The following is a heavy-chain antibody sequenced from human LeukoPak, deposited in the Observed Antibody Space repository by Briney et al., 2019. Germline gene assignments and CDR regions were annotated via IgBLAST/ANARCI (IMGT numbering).Heavy chain of an antibody. Sequence: PGGSLRLSCAASGFTFSSYAMSWVRQAPGKGLEWVSAISGSGGSTYYADSVKGRFTISRDNSKNTLYLQMNSLRAEDTAVYYCAKPPDHTPRQLRGLFKYYYMDVWGKGTTVTVSS. CDR2: ISGSGGST. V-gene: IGHV3-23*01. D-gene: IGHD5-24*01. CDR1: GFTFSSYA. CDR3: AKPPDHTPRQLRGLFKYYYMDV. J-gene: IGHJ6*03.